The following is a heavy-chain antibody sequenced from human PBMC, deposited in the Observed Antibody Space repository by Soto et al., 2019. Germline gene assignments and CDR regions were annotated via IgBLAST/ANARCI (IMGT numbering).Heavy chain of an antibody. D-gene: IGHD3-10*01. J-gene: IGHJ4*02. V-gene: IGHV1-69*01. CDR2: IIPIFDAT. CDR3: ARDLTSVRGS. CDR1: GGTFSRHS. Sequence: QVQMVQSGAEVKKPGSSARVSCKVSGGTFSRHSISWVRQAPGQGLEWMGGIIPIFDATQYAQKFQGRLTITADESTTTFHMDLSGLKTEDTAIYCCARDLTSVRGSWGQGTLVTVS.